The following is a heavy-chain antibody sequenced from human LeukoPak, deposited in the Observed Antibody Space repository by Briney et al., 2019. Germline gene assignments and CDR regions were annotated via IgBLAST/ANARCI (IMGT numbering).Heavy chain of an antibody. Sequence: SETLSLTCAVYGGSFSGYYWSWIRQPPGKGLEWIGEINHSGSTNYNPSLKSRVTISVDTSKNQFSLKLSSVTAADTAVYYCARGAAPRYWAKMATIGNPFDYWGQGTLVTVSS. CDR1: GGSFSGYY. J-gene: IGHJ4*02. D-gene: IGHD2-15*01. CDR3: ARGAAPRYWAKMATIGNPFDY. V-gene: IGHV4-34*01. CDR2: INHSGST.